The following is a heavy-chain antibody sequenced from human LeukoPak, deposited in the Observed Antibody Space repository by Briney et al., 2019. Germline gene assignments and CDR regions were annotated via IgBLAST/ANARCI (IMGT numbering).Heavy chain of an antibody. Sequence: PGGSLRLSCAASRFIFSNYAMHWVRQAPGKRLDWVAVISYHGRDQFYADSVKGRFTISRDSSKDTLYLQMNSLRTEDTAVYYCVRQDCSGGSCYLDYWGQGTLVTVSS. V-gene: IGHV3-30*04. CDR1: RFIFSNYA. D-gene: IGHD2-15*01. J-gene: IGHJ4*02. CDR3: VRQDCSGGSCYLDY. CDR2: ISYHGRDQ.